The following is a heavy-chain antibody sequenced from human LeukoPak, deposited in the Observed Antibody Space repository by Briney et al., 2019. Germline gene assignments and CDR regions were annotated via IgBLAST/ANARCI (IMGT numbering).Heavy chain of an antibody. Sequence: ASVKVSCKASGGTFSSYAISWVRQVPGQGLEWMGRIIPVLGMANYAQKFQGRVIITADESTRTAYIELTSLRSEDTALYFCAREGPTFYYDSGRDPSFDYWGQGTLVTVS. CDR1: GGTFSSYA. J-gene: IGHJ4*02. D-gene: IGHD3-10*01. CDR2: IIPVLGMA. CDR3: AREGPTFYYDSGRDPSFDY. V-gene: IGHV1-69*04.